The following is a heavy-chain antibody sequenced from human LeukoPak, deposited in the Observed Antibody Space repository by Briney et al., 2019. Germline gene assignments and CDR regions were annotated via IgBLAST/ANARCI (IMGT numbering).Heavy chain of an antibody. D-gene: IGHD4-11*01. V-gene: IGHV1-69*13. CDR2: IIAIFGTA. J-gene: IGHJ4*02. Sequence: ASVKVSCKASGGTLSRFAISWVRQAPGQGLEWMGGIIAIFGTANYAQKFQGRVTITADESTSTAYMELSSLRSEDTAVYYCARDDNYGIFVNVDYWGQGTLVTVSS. CDR3: ARDDNYGIFVNVDY. CDR1: GGTLSRFA.